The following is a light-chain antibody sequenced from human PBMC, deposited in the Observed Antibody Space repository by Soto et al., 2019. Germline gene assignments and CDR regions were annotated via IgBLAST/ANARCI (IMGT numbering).Light chain of an antibody. J-gene: IGKJ3*01. CDR3: QQYGSSPLFA. Sequence: EIVLTQSPGTLSLSPGERATLSCRASQSVRSSYLAWYQKKPGQAPRLLIYGASSRATGIPDRFNGSGSGTDFALTISILETKDFAVNYCQQYGSSPLFALGARTKVDI. CDR1: QSVRSSY. CDR2: GAS. V-gene: IGKV3-20*01.